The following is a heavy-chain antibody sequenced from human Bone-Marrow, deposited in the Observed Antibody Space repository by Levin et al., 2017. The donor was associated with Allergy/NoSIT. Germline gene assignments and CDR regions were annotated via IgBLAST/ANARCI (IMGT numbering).Heavy chain of an antibody. D-gene: IGHD2-15*01. CDR3: ARDAVVSALDI. J-gene: IGHJ3*02. CDR2: FFYDGSNQ. CDR1: GYTFRNYG. Sequence: SCATSGYTFRNYGMHWVRQAPGKGLEWVAVFFYDGSNQYYAESVKGRFTISRDIPKNTLYLQMSNLRAEDTAMYYCARDAVVSALDIWGQGTMVTVSS. V-gene: IGHV3-33*01.